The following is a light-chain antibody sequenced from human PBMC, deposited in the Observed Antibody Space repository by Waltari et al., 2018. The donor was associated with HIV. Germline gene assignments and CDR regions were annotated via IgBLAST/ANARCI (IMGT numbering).Light chain of an antibody. CDR3: CSYTSSGPRYVL. V-gene: IGLV2-14*03. Sequence: QSALTQPASVSGSLGQSITISCTGTRGDAGGYNFVSWYQQHPGKAPKLIIYNVNSRPSGVSIRFSGSRSANTASLTISGLQAEDEADYFCCSYTSSGPRYVLFGGGTRLTVL. CDR2: NVN. J-gene: IGLJ2*01. CDR1: RGDAGGYNF.